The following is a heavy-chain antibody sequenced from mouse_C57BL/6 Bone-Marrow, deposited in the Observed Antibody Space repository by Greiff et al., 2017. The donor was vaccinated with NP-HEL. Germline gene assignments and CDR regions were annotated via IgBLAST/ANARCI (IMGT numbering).Heavy chain of an antibody. J-gene: IGHJ3*01. V-gene: IGHV5-4*01. CDR2: ISDGGSYT. CDR3: ARDRGDHAWFAY. Sequence: EVMLVESGGGLVKPGGSLKLPCAASGFTFSSYAMSWVRQTPEKRLEWVATISDGGSYTYYPDNVKGRSTFSRDNAKNNLYLQMSHLKYEDTAVYYCARDRGDHAWFAYWGQGTLVTVSA. D-gene: IGHD2-13*01. CDR1: GFTFSSYA.